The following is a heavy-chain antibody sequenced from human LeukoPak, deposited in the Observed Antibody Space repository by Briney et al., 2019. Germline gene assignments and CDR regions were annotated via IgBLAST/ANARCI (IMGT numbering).Heavy chain of an antibody. CDR2: ISSRADST. CDR3: AKDSPVCTY. J-gene: IGHJ4*02. D-gene: IGHD2-8*01. V-gene: IGHV3-23*01. CDR1: GFTISSYG. Sequence: GSLRLSCTASGFTISSYGMSWVRQAPGKGLEWVSAISSRADSTYYADSVKGRFTISKDISKNTLYLQMDSLRAEDTAIYYCAKDSPVCTYWGQGTLVTVSS.